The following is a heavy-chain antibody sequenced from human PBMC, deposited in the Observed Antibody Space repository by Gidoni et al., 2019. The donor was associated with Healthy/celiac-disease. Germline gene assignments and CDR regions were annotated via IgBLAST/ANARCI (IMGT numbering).Heavy chain of an antibody. V-gene: IGHV4-4*07. CDR3: AREVTIFGVVHSNWFDP. CDR1: GGSISSSY. J-gene: IGHJ5*02. Sequence: QVQLQESGPGLVKPSETLSLTCPVPGGSISSSYWSWIRQPAGKGLEWIGRIYTSGSTNYNPSLKSRVTMSVDTSKNQFSLKLSSVTAADTAVYYCAREVTIFGVVHSNWFDPWGQGTLVTVSS. CDR2: IYTSGST. D-gene: IGHD3-3*01.